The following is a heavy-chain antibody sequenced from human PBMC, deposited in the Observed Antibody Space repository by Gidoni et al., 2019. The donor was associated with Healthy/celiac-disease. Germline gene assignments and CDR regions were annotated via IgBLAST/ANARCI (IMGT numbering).Heavy chain of an antibody. CDR2: ISYDGINK. CDR1: GFTFSSYA. D-gene: IGHD2-15*01. V-gene: IGHV3-30-3*01. Sequence: QVQLVESGGGVVQPGRSLRLACAASGFTFSSYAMHWVRQAPGKGLEWVAVISYDGINKDYADSVKGRFTISRDNSKNTLYLQMNSLRAEDTALYYCARGYCSGGSCYALDYWGQGTLVTVSS. CDR3: ARGYCSGGSCYALDY. J-gene: IGHJ4*02.